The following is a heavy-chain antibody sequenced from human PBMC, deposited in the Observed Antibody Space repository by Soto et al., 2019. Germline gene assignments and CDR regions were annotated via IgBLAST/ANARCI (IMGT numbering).Heavy chain of an antibody. CDR2: IYYSGST. V-gene: IGHV4-39*01. CDR1: GGSISSSSYY. Sequence: QLQLQESGPGLVKPSETLSLTCTVSGGSISSSSYYWGWIRQPPGKGLEWIGSIYYSGSTYYNPSLKSRVTISVDTSKNQFSLKLSSVTAADTAVYYCARRSGWYPQTFDYWGQGTLVTVSS. D-gene: IGHD6-19*01. J-gene: IGHJ4*02. CDR3: ARRSGWYPQTFDY.